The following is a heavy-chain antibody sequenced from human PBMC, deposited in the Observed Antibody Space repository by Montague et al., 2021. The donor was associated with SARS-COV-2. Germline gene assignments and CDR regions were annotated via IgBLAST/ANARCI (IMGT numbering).Heavy chain of an antibody. CDR1: GFCFSNHD. V-gene: IGHV3-48*03. J-gene: IGHJ4*02. Sequence: SLRLSCAAAGFCFSNHDMNWVRQAPGKGLEWVLYISPTGSTIYYADSVKGRFTISRDNAQNSLYLQMNSLRAEDTAMYYCARDKSAGGFNYGGLDFWGQGTPVTVSS. CDR2: ISPTGSTI. D-gene: IGHD4-23*01. CDR3: ARDKSAGGFNYGGLDF.